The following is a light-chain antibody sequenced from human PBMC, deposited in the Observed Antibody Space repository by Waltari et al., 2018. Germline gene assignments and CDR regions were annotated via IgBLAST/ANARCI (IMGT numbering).Light chain of an antibody. CDR2: GAL. CDR3: QQYNNWPAWT. Sequence: IVMTQSPATLSVSPRAGAAASCTASQSVSSNLAWYQQKRGQSHRLLIYGALTRATGIPARFSGSGSGTEFTLTISSMQSEDFAVYYCQQYNNWPAWTFGQGTKVEI. CDR1: QSVSSN. J-gene: IGKJ1*01. V-gene: IGKV3-15*01.